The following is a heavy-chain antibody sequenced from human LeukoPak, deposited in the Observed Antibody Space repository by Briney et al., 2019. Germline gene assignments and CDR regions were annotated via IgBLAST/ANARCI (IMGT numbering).Heavy chain of an antibody. CDR3: ARDIHAFDL. Sequence: GGSLRLSCAASGFTFSSYWMHWVRQAPGKGLVWISRISTDGSSTSYADSVKGRFTISRDNAKNTLYLQMNSLRAEDTAVYYCARDIHAFDLWGQGTMVTVSS. CDR2: ISTDGSST. D-gene: IGHD2-21*01. CDR1: GFTFSSYW. V-gene: IGHV3-74*01. J-gene: IGHJ3*01.